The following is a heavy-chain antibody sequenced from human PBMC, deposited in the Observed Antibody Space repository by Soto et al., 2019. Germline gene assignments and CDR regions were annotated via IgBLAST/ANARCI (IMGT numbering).Heavy chain of an antibody. CDR3: ARREIQGPIDY. V-gene: IGHV4-28*01. CDR2: IYYSGTT. J-gene: IGHJ4*02. D-gene: IGHD1-26*01. Sequence: QVQLQESGPGLVKPSDTLSLTCAVSGYSISSSNWWGWIRQPPGKGLEWIGYIYYSGTTYYNPSLKGRVTMSVDTSKNPFSLKLTSVTAVDPAVYYCARREIQGPIDYWGQGTLVTVSS. CDR1: GYSISSSNW.